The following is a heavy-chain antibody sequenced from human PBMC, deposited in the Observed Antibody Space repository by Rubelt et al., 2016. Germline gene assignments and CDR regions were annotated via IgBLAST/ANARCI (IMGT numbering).Heavy chain of an antibody. CDR2: FSLDSDRR. CDR3: AKVHTSGWYGLVDH. Sequence: EVQLVESGGGLVQPGRSLRLSCLASGFTFDIYAMHWVRHVPGKGLEWVSVFSLDSDRRGYADSVKGRFTISRAIAKNSLYLQMNSLRTEETALFYCAKVHTSGWYGLVDHWGQGTLVTVSS. V-gene: IGHV3-9*01. CDR1: GFTFDIYA. D-gene: IGHD6-19*01. J-gene: IGHJ4*02.